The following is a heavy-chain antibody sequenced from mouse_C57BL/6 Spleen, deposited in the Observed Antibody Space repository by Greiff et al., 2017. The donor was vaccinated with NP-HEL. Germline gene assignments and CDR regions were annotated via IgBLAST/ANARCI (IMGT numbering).Heavy chain of an antibody. Sequence: EVQLQQSGPVLVKPGASVKMSCKASGYTFTDYYMNWVKQSHGKSLEWIGVINPYNGGTSYNQKFKGKATLTVDKSSSTAYMELNSLTSEDSAVYYCASRDYGSSHGAYWGQGTLVTVSA. D-gene: IGHD1-1*01. V-gene: IGHV1-19*01. J-gene: IGHJ3*01. CDR2: INPYNGGT. CDR1: GYTFTDYY. CDR3: ASRDYGSSHGAY.